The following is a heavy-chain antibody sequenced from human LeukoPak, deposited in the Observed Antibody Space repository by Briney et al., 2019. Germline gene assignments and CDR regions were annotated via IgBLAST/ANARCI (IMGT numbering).Heavy chain of an antibody. J-gene: IGHJ4*02. CDR3: AKDYSNYNYFDY. CDR2: ISGSGGST. V-gene: IGHV3-23*01. D-gene: IGHD4-11*01. Sequence: PGGSLRLSCAASGFTFSSYAMSWVRQAPGKGLEWVSVISGSGGSTYYADSVKGRFTISRDNSKNTLYLQMNSLGAEDTAVYYCAKDYSNYNYFDYWGQGTLVTVSS. CDR1: GFTFSSYA.